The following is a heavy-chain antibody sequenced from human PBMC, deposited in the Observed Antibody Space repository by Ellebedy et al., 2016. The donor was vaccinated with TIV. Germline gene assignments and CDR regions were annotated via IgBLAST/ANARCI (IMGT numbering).Heavy chain of an antibody. CDR3: ARAQQYSGYDYTKRRNYYYGMDV. CDR2: IYYSGST. V-gene: IGHV4-59*01. D-gene: IGHD5-12*01. CDR1: GGSISSYY. J-gene: IGHJ6*02. Sequence: GSLRLXXTVSGGSISSYYWSWIRQPPGKGLEWFGYIYYSGSTNYNPSLKSRVTISVDTSKNQFSLKLSSVTAADTAVYYCARAQQYSGYDYTKRRNYYYGMDVWGQGTTVTVSS.